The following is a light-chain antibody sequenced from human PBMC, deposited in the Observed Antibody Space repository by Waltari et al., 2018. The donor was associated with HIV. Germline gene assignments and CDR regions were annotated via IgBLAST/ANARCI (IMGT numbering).Light chain of an antibody. CDR3: SSYTSSITYV. CDR2: DVS. Sequence: QSALTQPASVSGSPGQSTTISCTGTSNDIGSSNYISRHQQHPREPPKLIIHDVSDRPSRISNRFSGSKSGNTASLTISGLQTEDEADYYCSSYTSSITYVFGSGTRVTVL. J-gene: IGLJ1*01. V-gene: IGLV2-14*03. CDR1: SNDIGSSNY.